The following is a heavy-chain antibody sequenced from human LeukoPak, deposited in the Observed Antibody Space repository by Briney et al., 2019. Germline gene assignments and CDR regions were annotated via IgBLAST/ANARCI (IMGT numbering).Heavy chain of an antibody. CDR1: GYTFTSYD. CDR2: MNPNSGNT. J-gene: IGHJ4*02. D-gene: IGHD6-13*01. CDR3: ARVARAAAGPFDY. V-gene: IGHV1-8*03. Sequence: ASVKVSCKASGYTFTSYDINWVRQATGQGLEWMGWMNPNSGNTGYAQKFQGRVTITRNTSISTAYMELNSLRAGDTAVYYCARVARAAAGPFDYWSQGTLVTVSS.